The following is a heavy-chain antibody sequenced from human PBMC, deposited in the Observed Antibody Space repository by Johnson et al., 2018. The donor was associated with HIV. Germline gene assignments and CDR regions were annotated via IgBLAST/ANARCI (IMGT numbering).Heavy chain of an antibody. V-gene: IGHV3-30*04. J-gene: IGHJ3*02. CDR3: ARENWNYVLGAFDI. CDR2: ISYDGSNI. CDR1: GFTFSSYA. Sequence: QVQLVESGGGVVQPGRSLRLSCAASGFTFSSYAMHWVRQAPGKGLEWVAVISYDGSNIYYADSVKGQFTISRDNSKNTLHLQMNSLRVEDTAMYYCARENWNYVLGAFDIWGQGTMVTVSS. D-gene: IGHD1-7*01.